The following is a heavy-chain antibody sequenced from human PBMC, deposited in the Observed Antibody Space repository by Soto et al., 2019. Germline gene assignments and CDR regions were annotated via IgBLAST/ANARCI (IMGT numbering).Heavy chain of an antibody. Sequence: SETLSLTCTVSGGSISDDTYYWGWIRQPPGKGLEWIGSMYYSGTSSYNPSLKSRVSMSVDTSKKQLSLRLTSVTAADTAVYYCAREGGSTGTTSAFWFDPWGQGTLVTVSS. CDR3: AREGGSTGTTSAFWFDP. J-gene: IGHJ5*02. CDR2: MYYSGTS. CDR1: GGSISDDTYY. D-gene: IGHD1-1*01. V-gene: IGHV4-39*02.